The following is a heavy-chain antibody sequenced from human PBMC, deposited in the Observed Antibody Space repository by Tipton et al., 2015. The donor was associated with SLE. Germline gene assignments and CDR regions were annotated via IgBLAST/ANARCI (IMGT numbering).Heavy chain of an antibody. CDR3: ARVGYYGSGSYYDY. Sequence: TLSLTCAVYGGSFSSHYWSWIRQPPGKGLEWIGYIYYSGSTNYNPSLKSRVTISVDTSKNQFSLKLSSVTAADTAVYYCARVGYYGSGSYYDYWGQGTLVTVSS. CDR2: IYYSGST. V-gene: IGHV4-59*11. CDR1: GGSFSSHY. D-gene: IGHD3-10*01. J-gene: IGHJ4*02.